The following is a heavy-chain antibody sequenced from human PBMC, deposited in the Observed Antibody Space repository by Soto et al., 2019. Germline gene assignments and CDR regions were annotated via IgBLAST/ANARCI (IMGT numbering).Heavy chain of an antibody. V-gene: IGHV1-8*01. CDR1: GYTFTTYD. D-gene: IGHD6-25*01. CDR3: ARRKERSGPHYFDY. CDR2: MNPYSGNT. J-gene: IGHJ4*02. Sequence: GASVKVSCKASGYTFTTYDISWVRQATRQGLEWVGWMNPYSGNTGYAQKFQGRVTVTRNTSISTVYMELSCLRPDDTAVYYCARRKERSGPHYFDYWGQGSQVTVS.